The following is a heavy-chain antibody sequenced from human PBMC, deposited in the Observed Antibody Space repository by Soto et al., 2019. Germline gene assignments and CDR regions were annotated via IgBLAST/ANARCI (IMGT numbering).Heavy chain of an antibody. CDR3: VRGGPPPLIRIVGAR. V-gene: IGHV3-30*04. D-gene: IGHD1-26*01. CDR2: ISHDGSKI. Sequence: QGQLVESGGGVVQPGRSLRLSCAASGLTFTTYAMHWVRQAPGKGLEWVTVISHDGSKIYYADSVKGRFTISRDNSKNTMYLQMNSLRTEDTAVYYCVRGGPPPLIRIVGARWGQGTLVTVSS. CDR1: GLTFTTYA. J-gene: IGHJ1*01.